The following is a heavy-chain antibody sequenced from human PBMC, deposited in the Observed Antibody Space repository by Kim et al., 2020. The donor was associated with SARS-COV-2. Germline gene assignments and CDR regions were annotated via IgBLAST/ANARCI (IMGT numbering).Heavy chain of an antibody. V-gene: IGHV1-46*01. D-gene: IGHD3-9*01. CDR1: GYTFTSYY. J-gene: IGHJ6*02. CDR3: ARDRPYYDILTGYYGGYYYYGMDV. Sequence: ASVKVSCKASGYTFTSYYMHWVRQAPGQGLEWMGIINPSGGSTSYAQKFQGRVTMTRDTSTSTVYMELSSLRSEDTAVYYCARDRPYYDILTGYYGGYYYYGMDVWGQGTTVTVSS. CDR2: INPSGGST.